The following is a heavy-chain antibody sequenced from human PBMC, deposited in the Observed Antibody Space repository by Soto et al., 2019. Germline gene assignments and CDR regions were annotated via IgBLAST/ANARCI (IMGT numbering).Heavy chain of an antibody. CDR2: ISYDGSNK. CDR3: AGEGDILTGYYNWFDP. CDR1: GFTFSSYG. J-gene: IGHJ5*02. Sequence: GGSLRLSCAASGFTFSSYGMHWVRQAPGKGLEWVAVISYDGSNKYYADSVKGRFTISRDNSKNSLYLQMNSLRAEDTAVYYCAGEGDILTGYYNWFDPWGQGT. V-gene: IGHV3-30*03. D-gene: IGHD3-9*01.